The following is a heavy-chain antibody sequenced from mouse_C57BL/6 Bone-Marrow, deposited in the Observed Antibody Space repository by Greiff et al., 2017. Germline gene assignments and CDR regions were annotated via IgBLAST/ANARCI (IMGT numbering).Heavy chain of an antibody. J-gene: IGHJ4*01. CDR2: ISSGSSTI. V-gene: IGHV5-17*01. CDR1: GFTFSDYG. Sequence: EVQRVESGGGLVKPGGSLKLSCAASGFTFSDYGMHWVRQAPEKGLEWVAYISSGSSTIYYADTVKGRFPISRDNAKNTLFLQMTSLRSEDTAMYYCASGSYPYYYAMDYWGQGTSVTVSS. D-gene: IGHD1-1*02. CDR3: ASGSYPYYYAMDY.